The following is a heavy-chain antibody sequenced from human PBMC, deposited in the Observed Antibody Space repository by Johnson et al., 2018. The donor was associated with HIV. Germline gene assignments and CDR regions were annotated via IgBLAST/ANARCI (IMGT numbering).Heavy chain of an antibody. V-gene: IGHV3-11*04. CDR2: ISSSGSTI. CDR3: SRDRWGIAARPEVWRSFDI. J-gene: IGHJ3*02. Sequence: QVQLVESGGGLVKPGGSLKPSCAASGFTFSVHYMSWIRQAQGKGLEWVSYISSSGSTIYYAESVKGRFTLSSDTAKNSLYLQMNSLRSEDTAVYYFSRDRWGIAARPEVWRSFDIWGQGTMVTVSS. CDR1: GFTFSVHY. D-gene: IGHD6-6*01.